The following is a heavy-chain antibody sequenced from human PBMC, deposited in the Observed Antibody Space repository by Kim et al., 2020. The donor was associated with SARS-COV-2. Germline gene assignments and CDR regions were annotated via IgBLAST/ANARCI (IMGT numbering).Heavy chain of an antibody. CDR3: ARGPVGDIVVVPAAMGFDY. V-gene: IGHV1-3*01. Sequence: GRVTITRDTSASTAYMELSSLRSEDTAVYYCARGPVGDIVVVPAAMGFDYWGQGTLVTVSS. D-gene: IGHD2-2*01. J-gene: IGHJ4*02.